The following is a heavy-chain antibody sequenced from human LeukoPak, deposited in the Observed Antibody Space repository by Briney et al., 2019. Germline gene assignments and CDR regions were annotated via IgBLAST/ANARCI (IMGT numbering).Heavy chain of an antibody. CDR2: IYYSGST. J-gene: IGHJ5*02. V-gene: IGHV4-39*07. CDR3: ARRLRYFDWLLMAIWFDP. D-gene: IGHD3-9*01. Sequence: SETLSLTCTVSGGSISSSSYYWGWIRQPPGKGLEWIGGIYYSGSTYYNPSLKSRVTISVDTSKNQFSLKLSSVTAADTAVYYCARRLRYFDWLLMAIWFDPWGQGTLVTVSS. CDR1: GGSISSSSYY.